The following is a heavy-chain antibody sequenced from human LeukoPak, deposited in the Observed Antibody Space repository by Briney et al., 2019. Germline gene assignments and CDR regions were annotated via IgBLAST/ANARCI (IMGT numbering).Heavy chain of an antibody. D-gene: IGHD1-14*01. CDR2: IHRSGSP. Sequence: SETLSLTCTVSLDSTTSNFWSWVRQPPGKSLEWIGDIHRSGSPNYNPSLQSRVTISIDRSRNQIVLELSSVAAADTAVYYCAREILGGFNPGAYWGQGTLVTVSS. CDR1: LDSTTSNFW. J-gene: IGHJ4*02. CDR3: AREILGGFNPGAY. V-gene: IGHV4-59*12.